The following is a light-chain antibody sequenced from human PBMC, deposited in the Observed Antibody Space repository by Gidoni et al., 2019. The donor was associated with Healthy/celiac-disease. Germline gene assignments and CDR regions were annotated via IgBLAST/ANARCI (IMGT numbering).Light chain of an antibody. J-gene: IGKJ4*01. CDR2: DAS. CDR1: QSVSSY. V-gene: IGKV3-11*01. Sequence: EIVLTQSPATLSVSPGERATLSCRASQSVSSYLAWSQQKPGKAPRLLIYDASNRATGIPARFSGSGSGTDFTLTISSLEPEDFAVYYCQQRSNWPTFGGGTKVEIK. CDR3: QQRSNWPT.